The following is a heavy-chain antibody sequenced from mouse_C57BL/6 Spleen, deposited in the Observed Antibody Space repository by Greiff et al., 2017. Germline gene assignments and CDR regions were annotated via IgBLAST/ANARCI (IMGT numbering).Heavy chain of an antibody. V-gene: IGHV1-81*01. D-gene: IGHD1-1*01. Sequence: QVQLQQPGAELVMPGASVKLSCKASGYTFTSYGISWVKQRTGQGLEWIGEIYPRSGNTYYNEKFKGKATLTADKSSSTAYMELRSLTSEDSAVYFCARGGITTVVRAMDYWGQGTSVTVSS. CDR2: IYPRSGNT. CDR1: GYTFTSYG. CDR3: ARGGITTVVRAMDY. J-gene: IGHJ4*01.